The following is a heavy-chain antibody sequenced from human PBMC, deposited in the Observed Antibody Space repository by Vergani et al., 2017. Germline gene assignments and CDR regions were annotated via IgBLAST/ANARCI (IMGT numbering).Heavy chain of an antibody. CDR2: INPNSGGT. CDR3: AREDSSSWYFKYGRYYGMDV. CDR1: GYTFTGYY. Sequence: QVQLVQSGAEVKKPGASVKVSCKASGYTFTGYYMHWVRQAPGQGLEWMGWINPNSGGTNYAQKFQGWVTMTRDTSISTAYMELSSLRAEDTAVYYCAREDSSSWYFKYGRYYGMDVWGQGTTVTVSS. J-gene: IGHJ6*02. V-gene: IGHV1-2*04. D-gene: IGHD6-13*01.